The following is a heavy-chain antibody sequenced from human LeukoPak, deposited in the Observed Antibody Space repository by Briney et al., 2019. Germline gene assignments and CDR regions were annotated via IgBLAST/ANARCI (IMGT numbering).Heavy chain of an antibody. J-gene: IGHJ4*02. V-gene: IGHV3-21*01. CDR2: ITSSSHYR. CDR1: GFTFSSYS. Sequence: GGSLRLSCSASGFTFSSYSMNWVRQAPGKWRELVSSITSSSHYRYYPYSVKGRFTISRDNARNSLYMQMNSLRAEETTVYYCASLKPEVTIFDFWGQGTLVTVSS. CDR3: ASLKPEVTIFDF. D-gene: IGHD4-17*01.